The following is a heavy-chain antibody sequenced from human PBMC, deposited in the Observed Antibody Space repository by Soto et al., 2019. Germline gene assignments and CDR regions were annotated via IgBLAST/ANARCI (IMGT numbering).Heavy chain of an antibody. D-gene: IGHD6-13*01. CDR3: AKENGYSSSWFEFDY. V-gene: IGHV3-23*01. CDR2: ISGSGGST. Sequence: GGSLRLSCAASGFTFSSYAMSWVRQAPGKGLEWVSAISGSGGSTYYADSVKGRFTISRDNSKNTLYLQLNSLRAEDTAVYYCAKENGYSSSWFEFDYWGQGTLVTVSS. J-gene: IGHJ4*02. CDR1: GFTFSSYA.